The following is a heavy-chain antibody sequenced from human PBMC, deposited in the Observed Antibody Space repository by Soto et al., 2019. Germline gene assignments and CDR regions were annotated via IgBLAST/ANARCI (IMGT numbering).Heavy chain of an antibody. D-gene: IGHD3-16*01. V-gene: IGHV4-39*02. CDR1: GGSISSSSYY. CDR3: ARDPSRGGDYDF. Sequence: PSETQSLTCSVSGGSISSSSYYWGWIRQPPGKGLEWIGSIYYSGSPYYNPSLKSRVTVSLDNAKNSLYLQMNSLRAEDTAVYYCARDPSRGGDYDFWGQGTLVTVSS. J-gene: IGHJ4*02. CDR2: IYYSGSP.